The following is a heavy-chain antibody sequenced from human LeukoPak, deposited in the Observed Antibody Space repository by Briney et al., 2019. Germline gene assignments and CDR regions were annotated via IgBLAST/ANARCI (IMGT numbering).Heavy chain of an antibody. CDR3: ARSYTVYYDILTGYYTEWYFDY. CDR2: ISSSSSYI. CDR1: GFTFSSYS. D-gene: IGHD3-9*01. V-gene: IGHV3-21*01. Sequence: GGSLRLSCAASGFTFSSYSMNWVRQAPGKGLEWVSSISSSSSYIYYADSVKGRFTISRDNAKNSLYLQVNSLRAEDTAVYYCARSYTVYYDILTGYYTEWYFDYWGQGTLVTVSS. J-gene: IGHJ4*02.